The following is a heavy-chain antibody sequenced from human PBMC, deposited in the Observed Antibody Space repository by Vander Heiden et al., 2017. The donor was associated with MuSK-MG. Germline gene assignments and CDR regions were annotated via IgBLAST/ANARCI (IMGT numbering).Heavy chain of an antibody. CDR1: GFTFSDYY. Sequence: QVQLVESGGGLVKPGGSLRLSCAASGFTFSDYYMSWIRRAPGKGLEWLSYISTSSSYTNYADSVKGRFTISRDNAKKSLYLQMDSLRAEDTAVYYCARMSGTGYYYYGMDVWGQGTTVTVSS. J-gene: IGHJ6*02. D-gene: IGHD1-1*01. V-gene: IGHV3-11*06. CDR3: ARMSGTGYYYYGMDV. CDR2: ISTSSSYT.